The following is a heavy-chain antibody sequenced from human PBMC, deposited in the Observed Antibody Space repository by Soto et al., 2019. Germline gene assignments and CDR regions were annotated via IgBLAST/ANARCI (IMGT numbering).Heavy chain of an antibody. D-gene: IGHD5-12*01. CDR2: ISGSGGST. Sequence: EVQLLESGGGLVQPGGSLRLSCAASGFTFSSYAMSWVRQAPGKGLEWVSAISGSGGSTYYADSVKGRFTISRDNSKNTLYLQMNSLRAEDTAAYYCAKARYSGYDFDYWGQGTLVTVSS. CDR1: GFTFSSYA. V-gene: IGHV3-23*01. J-gene: IGHJ4*02. CDR3: AKARYSGYDFDY.